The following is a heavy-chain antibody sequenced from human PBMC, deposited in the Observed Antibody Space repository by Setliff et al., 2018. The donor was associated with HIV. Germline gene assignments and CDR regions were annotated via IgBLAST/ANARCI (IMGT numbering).Heavy chain of an antibody. CDR3: ARAGYYDSAGYFDY. Sequence: PSETLSLTCTVSGGSITGHYWSWIRQPAGKGLEWIGHIYRSGSTNYNPSLKSRLTISLDKSKNQFSLKLSSVTAADTAVYYCARAGYYDSAGYFDYWGQGTLVTVSS. CDR1: GGSITGHY. J-gene: IGHJ4*02. V-gene: IGHV4-4*07. D-gene: IGHD3-22*01. CDR2: IYRSGST.